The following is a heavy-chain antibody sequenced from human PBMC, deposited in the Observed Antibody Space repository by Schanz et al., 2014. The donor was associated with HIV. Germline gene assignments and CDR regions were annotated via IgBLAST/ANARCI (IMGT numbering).Heavy chain of an antibody. D-gene: IGHD3-16*01. CDR3: ARGAEEDYYGPCFDS. Sequence: QVQLVESGGGVVQPGRSLRLSCAASGFTFSSYAMHWVRQAPGKGLEWVAVISYDGSNKNYADSVKGRFTISRDNSKNTLFLQMNSLRAEDTAEYFCARGAEEDYYGPCFDSWGQGTLVIVSS. V-gene: IGHV3-30-3*01. CDR2: ISYDGSNK. J-gene: IGHJ4*02. CDR1: GFTFSSYA.